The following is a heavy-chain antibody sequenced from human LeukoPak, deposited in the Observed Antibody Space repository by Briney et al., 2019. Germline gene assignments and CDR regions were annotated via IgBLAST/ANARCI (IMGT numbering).Heavy chain of an antibody. Sequence: SETLSLTCTVSGDSISSGDYYWSWIRQPAGKGLEWIGRISSSGSTNYNPSLKSRVTISVDTSKNQFSLKLSSVTAADTAVYYCASRPGYSYGYGFDYWGQETLVTVSS. J-gene: IGHJ4*02. D-gene: IGHD5-18*01. CDR1: GDSISSGDYY. CDR3: ASRPGYSYGYGFDY. V-gene: IGHV4-61*02. CDR2: ISSSGST.